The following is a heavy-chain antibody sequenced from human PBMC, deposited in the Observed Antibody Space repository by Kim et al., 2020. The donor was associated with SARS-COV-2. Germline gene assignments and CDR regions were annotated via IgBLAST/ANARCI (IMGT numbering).Heavy chain of an antibody. CDR3: ARDPFLGYCSGGSCYSRYYYGMDV. Sequence: SHTLSLTCAISGDSVSSNSAAWNWIRQSPSRGLEWLGRTYYRSKWYNDYAVSVKSRITINPDTSKNQFSLQLNSVTPEDTAVYYCARDPFLGYCSGGSCYSRYYYGMDVWGQGTTVTVSS. V-gene: IGHV6-1*01. CDR1: GDSVSSNSAA. CDR2: TYYRSKWYN. J-gene: IGHJ6*02. D-gene: IGHD2-15*01.